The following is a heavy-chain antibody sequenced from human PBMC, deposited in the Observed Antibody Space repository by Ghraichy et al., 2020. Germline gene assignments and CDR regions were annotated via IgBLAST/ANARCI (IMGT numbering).Heavy chain of an antibody. CDR2: IIPIFGTA. CDR1: GGTFSSYA. Sequence: SVKVSCKASGGTFSSYAISWVRQAPGQGLEWMGGIIPIFGTANYAQKFQGRVTITADESTSTDYMELSSLRSEDTAVYYWASTRVLRFSVPGGGMDVWGQGTTVTVSS. J-gene: IGHJ6*02. CDR3: ASTRVLRFSVPGGGMDV. D-gene: IGHD3-3*01. V-gene: IGHV1-69*13.